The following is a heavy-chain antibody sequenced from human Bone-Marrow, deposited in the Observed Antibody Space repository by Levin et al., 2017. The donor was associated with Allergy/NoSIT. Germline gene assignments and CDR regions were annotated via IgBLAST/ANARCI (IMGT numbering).Heavy chain of an antibody. D-gene: IGHD6-13*01. V-gene: IGHV3-21*06. Sequence: GGSLRLSCEASGFTFSSYTMNWVRQSPERGMEWVSSLSSSSRYIYYADSMQGRFTISRDNAKNSVYLQINSLRAEDTAVYYCTRGSLEYGSSWSFDSWGQGTLVTVSS. CDR2: LSSSSRYI. CDR1: GFTFSSYT. J-gene: IGHJ4*02. CDR3: TRGSLEYGSSWSFDS.